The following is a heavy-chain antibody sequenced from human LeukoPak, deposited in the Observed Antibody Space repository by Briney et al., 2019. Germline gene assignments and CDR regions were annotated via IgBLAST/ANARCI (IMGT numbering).Heavy chain of an antibody. Sequence: SVKVPCKASGGTFSSYAISWVRQAPGQGLERMGGVIPIFGRGNYAQKFQGRVTITADESTSTAYMELSSLRSEDTAVYYCARGGSIAARGGHMDVWGKGTTVTVSS. D-gene: IGHD6-6*01. CDR2: VIPIFGRG. V-gene: IGHV1-69*01. CDR1: GGTFSSYA. CDR3: ARGGSIAARGGHMDV. J-gene: IGHJ6*03.